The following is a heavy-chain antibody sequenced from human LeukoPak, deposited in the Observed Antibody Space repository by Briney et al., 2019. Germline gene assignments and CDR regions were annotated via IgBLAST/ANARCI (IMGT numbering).Heavy chain of an antibody. CDR3: AKVSGQLGDFDY. J-gene: IGHJ4*02. CDR2: ISGSGGST. V-gene: IGHV3-23*01. CDR1: GFTFSSYW. D-gene: IGHD6-13*01. Sequence: GGSLRLSCAASGFTFSSYWMHWVRQAPGKGLEWVSAISGSGGSTYYADSVKGRFTISRDNSKNTLYLQMNSLRAEDTAVYYCAKVSGQLGDFDYWGQGTLVTVSS.